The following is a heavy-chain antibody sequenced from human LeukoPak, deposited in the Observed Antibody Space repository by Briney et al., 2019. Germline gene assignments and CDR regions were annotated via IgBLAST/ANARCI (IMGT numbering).Heavy chain of an antibody. D-gene: IGHD5-24*01. CDR2: INHSGST. Sequence: AETLTLTCAVYGGSFSGYYWSWVRQPPGKGLEWIGAINHSGSTNYNPSLKSRVTISVDTSKNQFSLKLSSVTAADTAVYYCARGASKRDGYNEEWGHGTLVTVSS. CDR3: ARGASKRDGYNEE. CDR1: GGSFSGYY. J-gene: IGHJ4*01. V-gene: IGHV4-34*01.